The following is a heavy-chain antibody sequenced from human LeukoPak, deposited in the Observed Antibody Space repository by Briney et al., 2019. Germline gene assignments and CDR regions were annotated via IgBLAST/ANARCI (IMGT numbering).Heavy chain of an antibody. CDR1: GGSVTRYY. D-gene: IGHD6-13*01. V-gene: IGHV4-59*02. J-gene: IGHJ5*02. CDR2: IYHSGST. Sequence: PSETLSLTCIVSGGSVTRYYWSWIRQPPGKGLEWIGYIYHSGSTFYNPSLKSRVTISIDTSKNQFSLKLSSVTAADTAVYYCARSLQYSSSWYWFDPWGQGTLVTVSS. CDR3: ARSLQYSSSWYWFDP.